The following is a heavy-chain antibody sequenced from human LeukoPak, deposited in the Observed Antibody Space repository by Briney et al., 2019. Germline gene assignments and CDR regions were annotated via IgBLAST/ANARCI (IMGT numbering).Heavy chain of an antibody. V-gene: IGHV4-4*07. J-gene: IGHJ4*02. CDR2: IYTSGST. CDR1: GGSISSYY. D-gene: IGHD2-15*01. Sequence: PSETLSLTCTVSGGSISSYYWSWIRQPAGKGLEWIGRIYTSGSTNYNPSLKSRVTISVDTSKNQFSLKLSSVTAADTAVYYCARAPRYCSGGSCYDYWGQGTLVTVSS. CDR3: ARAPRYCSGGSCYDY.